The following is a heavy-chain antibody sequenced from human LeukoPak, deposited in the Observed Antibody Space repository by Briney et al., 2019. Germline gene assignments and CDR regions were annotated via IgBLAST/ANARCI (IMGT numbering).Heavy chain of an antibody. J-gene: IGHJ4*02. Sequence: SQTLSLTCTVSGVSISSGGYYWSWIRQHPGKGLEWIGYIYYSGSTYYNPSLKSRVTISVDTSKNQFSLKLSSVTAADTAVYYCAREEAVAGTVYWGQGTLVTVSS. CDR3: AREEAVAGTVY. D-gene: IGHD6-19*01. V-gene: IGHV4-31*03. CDR1: GVSISSGGYY. CDR2: IYYSGST.